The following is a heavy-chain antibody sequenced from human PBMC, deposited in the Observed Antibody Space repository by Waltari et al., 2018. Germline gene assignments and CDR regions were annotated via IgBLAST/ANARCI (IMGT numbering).Heavy chain of an antibody. J-gene: IGHJ4*02. D-gene: IGHD2-2*01. CDR2: ISNDGINK. Sequence: QVQLVESGGGVVQPGRSLSLSCAASGFTFTTYAIHWVRQAPGKGLEWVAFISNDGINKYYADSVKGRFTISRDNSKNTLYLQMNSLRPEDTAVFYCARDGGYCSSTSCFDYWGQGTLVTVSS. V-gene: IGHV3-30-3*01. CDR3: ARDGGYCSSTSCFDY. CDR1: GFTFTTYA.